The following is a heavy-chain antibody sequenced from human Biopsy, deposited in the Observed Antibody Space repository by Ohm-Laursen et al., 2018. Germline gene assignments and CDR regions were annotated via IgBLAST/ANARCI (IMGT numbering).Heavy chain of an antibody. Sequence: SLRLSCAASGFTLSAFSMNWVRQAPGRGLEWVSIIGVDGRTIYYADSVKGRFTISRDNSKNTLYLQMNSLRADDTAVYYCAKSCIGTVTRHFDLWGQGTLVTVSS. J-gene: IGHJ4*02. CDR1: GFTLSAFS. CDR2: IGVDGRTI. D-gene: IGHD4-17*01. V-gene: IGHV3-23*01. CDR3: AKSCIGTVTRHFDL.